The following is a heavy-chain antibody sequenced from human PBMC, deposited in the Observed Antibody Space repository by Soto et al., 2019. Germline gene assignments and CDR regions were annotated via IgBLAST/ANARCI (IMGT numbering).Heavy chain of an antibody. J-gene: IGHJ5*02. CDR3: ASVGSDYDNSGYYLP. CDR2: IYHSGST. CDR1: GGSVISSNC. Sequence: SETLSLTCIVSGGSVISSNCLIGFRQPPGKVLEWIGEIYHSGSTTYNPSLKSRATISVDKSENQFSLRLKSVTAADTAVYYCASVGSDYDNSGYYLPWGPGTLVTVSS. D-gene: IGHD3-22*01. V-gene: IGHV4-4*02.